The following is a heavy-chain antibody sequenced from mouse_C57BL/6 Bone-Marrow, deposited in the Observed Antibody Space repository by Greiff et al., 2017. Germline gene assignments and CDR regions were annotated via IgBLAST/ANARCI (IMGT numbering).Heavy chain of an antibody. V-gene: IGHV5-9*01. Sequence: EVKLQESGGGLVKPGGSLKLSCAASGFTFSSYTMSWVRQTPEKRLEWVATISGGGGNTYYPDSVKGRFTISRDNAKNTLYLQMSSLRSEDTALYYCARWGTTVLDYWGQGTTLTVSS. CDR1: GFTFSSYT. CDR2: ISGGGGNT. J-gene: IGHJ2*01. CDR3: ARWGTTVLDY. D-gene: IGHD1-1*01.